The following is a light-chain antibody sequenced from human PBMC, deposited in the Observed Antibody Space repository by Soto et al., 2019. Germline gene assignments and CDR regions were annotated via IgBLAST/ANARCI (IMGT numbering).Light chain of an antibody. V-gene: IGLV1-40*01. CDR1: SSNIGAGYD. Sequence: QSVVTQPPSASGALGQRVTISCTGSSSNIGAGYDVHWYQQFPGRAPILLIFGNNNRPSGVPDRFSGSKSGTSASLDISGLQADDEADYSCQSFDTRLNSVVFGGGTKLTVL. CDR2: GNN. J-gene: IGLJ2*01. CDR3: QSFDTRLNSVV.